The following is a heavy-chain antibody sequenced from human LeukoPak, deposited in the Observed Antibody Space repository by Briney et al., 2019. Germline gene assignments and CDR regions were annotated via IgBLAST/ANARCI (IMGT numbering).Heavy chain of an antibody. CDR3: AASTVGFGVVIIRTNWFDP. CDR2: IIPIFGTA. CDR1: GGTLSSYA. D-gene: IGHD3-3*01. Sequence: AASVKVSCKASGGTLSSYAISWVRQAPGQGLEWMGGIIPIFGTANYAQKFQGRVTITADESTSTAYMELSSLRSEDTAVYYCAASTVGFGVVIIRTNWFDPWGQGTLVTVSS. V-gene: IGHV1-69*13. J-gene: IGHJ5*02.